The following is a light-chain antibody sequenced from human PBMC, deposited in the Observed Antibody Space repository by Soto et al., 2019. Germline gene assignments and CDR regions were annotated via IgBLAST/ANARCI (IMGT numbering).Light chain of an antibody. CDR2: GAS. Sequence: EIVLTQSPGTLSLSPGERATLSCRASQSVSSSYLAWYQQKPGQAPRLLIYGASSRATGIPDRFSGSGSGTDFTLTISRLEPEDFAVYYCQQYGSSRGYTFGRGTKLEI. J-gene: IGKJ2*01. V-gene: IGKV3-20*01. CDR3: QQYGSSRGYT. CDR1: QSVSSSY.